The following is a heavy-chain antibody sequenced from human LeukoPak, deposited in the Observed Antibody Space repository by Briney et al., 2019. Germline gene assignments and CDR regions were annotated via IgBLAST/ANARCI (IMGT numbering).Heavy chain of an antibody. CDR1: GYTFTSYA. J-gene: IGHJ6*04. Sequence: GASVKVSCKASGYTFTSYAIHWVRQVPGQRLEWMGWINAGNGNTKYSQKFQGRVTITRDTSASTAYMELSSLRSEDTAVYYCARRRLVGYYYYYGMDVWGKGTTVTVSS. CDR3: ARRRLVGYYYYYGMDV. CDR2: INAGNGNT. D-gene: IGHD3-9*01. V-gene: IGHV1-3*01.